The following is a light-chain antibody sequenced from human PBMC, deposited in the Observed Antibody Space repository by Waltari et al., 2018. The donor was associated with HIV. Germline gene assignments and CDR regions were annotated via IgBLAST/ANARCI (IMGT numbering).Light chain of an antibody. CDR3: AAWDDSLNGYV. CDR2: YDD. J-gene: IGLJ1*01. CDR1: SSNLGSNA. V-gene: IGLV1-36*01. Sequence: QSVLTQPPSVSEAPRQRVTISCSGSSSNLGSNAVYWYQQVPGKAPKLLIYYDDLLSSGVSDRFSGSKSGTSASLAIRGLQSEDEADYYCAAWDDSLNGYVFGSGTKVTVL.